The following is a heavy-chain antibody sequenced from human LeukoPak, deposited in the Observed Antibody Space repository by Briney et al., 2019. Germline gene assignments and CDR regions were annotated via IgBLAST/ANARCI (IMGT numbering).Heavy chain of an antibody. Sequence: GGSLRLPCAASGFTFSSYSMNWVRQAPGKGLEWVSSISSSSSYIYYADSVKGRFTITRDNAKNSLYLQMNSLRAEDTAVYYCARDSAPESVAGTSGDDYWGQGTLVTVSS. J-gene: IGHJ4*02. CDR3: ARDSAPESVAGTSGDDY. CDR2: ISSSSSYI. D-gene: IGHD6-19*01. CDR1: GFTFSSYS. V-gene: IGHV3-21*01.